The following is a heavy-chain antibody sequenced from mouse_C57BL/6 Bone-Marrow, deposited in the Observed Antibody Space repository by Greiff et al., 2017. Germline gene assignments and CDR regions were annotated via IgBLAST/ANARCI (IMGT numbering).Heavy chain of an antibody. D-gene: IGHD4-1*01. Sequence: VQLQQSGAELVKPGASVKMSCKASGYTFTTYPIEWMKQNHGKSLEWIGNFHPYNDDTNYNEQFKGQATLTVEKSSSTGYLELSRLTSDAAAVYCCARGDWAFDYWGQGTTLTVSS. CDR3: ARGDWAFDY. CDR2: FHPYNDDT. V-gene: IGHV1-47*01. CDR1: GYTFTTYP. J-gene: IGHJ2*01.